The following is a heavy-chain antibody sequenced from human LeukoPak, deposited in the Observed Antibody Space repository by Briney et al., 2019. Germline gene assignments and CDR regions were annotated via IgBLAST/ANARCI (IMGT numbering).Heavy chain of an antibody. D-gene: IGHD3-22*01. CDR1: GGTFSSYA. CDR2: IIPIFGTA. CDR3: ARGPSSGHMGGFDY. J-gene: IGHJ4*02. Sequence: ASVKVSCKASGGTFSSYAISWVRQAPGQGLEWMGGIIPIFGTANYAQKFQGRVTITTDESTSTAYMELSSLRSEDTAVYYCARGPSSGHMGGFDYWGQGTLVTVSS. V-gene: IGHV1-69*05.